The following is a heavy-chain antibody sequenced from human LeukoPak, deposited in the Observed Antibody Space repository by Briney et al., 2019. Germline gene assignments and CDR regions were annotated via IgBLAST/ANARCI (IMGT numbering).Heavy chain of an antibody. CDR3: ARDSIAVAFFDY. CDR1: GFTFSSYW. Sequence: GGSLRLSCAAYGFTFSSYWMSWVRQDPGKGLEWVANIKQDGSEKYYVDSMKGRFTISRDNAKNSLYLQMNSLRAEDTAVYYCARDSIAVAFFDYWGQGTLVTVSS. D-gene: IGHD6-19*01. V-gene: IGHV3-7*05. CDR2: IKQDGSEK. J-gene: IGHJ4*02.